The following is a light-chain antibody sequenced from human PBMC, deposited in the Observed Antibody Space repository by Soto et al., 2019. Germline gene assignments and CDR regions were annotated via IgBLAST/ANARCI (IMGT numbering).Light chain of an antibody. CDR2: DVS. V-gene: IGLV2-14*03. J-gene: IGLJ1*01. CDR1: SSDVGGYNY. CDR3: RSFMRSSVVI. Sequence: QSALTQAASVSGSPGQSITISCTGTSSDVGGYNYVSWYQHHPGKAPKLMIYDVSNRPTGVSNRFSGSKSGTTASLTISGLQAEDVADYYSRSFMRSSVVIFGTGIKLTVL.